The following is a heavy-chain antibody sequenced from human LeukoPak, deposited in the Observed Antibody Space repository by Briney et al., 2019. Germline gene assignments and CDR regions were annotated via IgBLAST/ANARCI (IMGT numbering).Heavy chain of an antibody. CDR3: ASAAVYSNYSWFDP. J-gene: IGHJ5*02. V-gene: IGHV4-39*07. Sequence: KPSETLSLTCTVSGGSISSSGYYWGWIRQPPGKGLEWIGEINHSGSTNYNPSLKSRVTISVDTSKNQFSLKLSSVTAADTAVYYCASAAVYSNYSWFDPWGQGTLVTVSS. D-gene: IGHD4-11*01. CDR2: INHSGST. CDR1: GGSISSSGYY.